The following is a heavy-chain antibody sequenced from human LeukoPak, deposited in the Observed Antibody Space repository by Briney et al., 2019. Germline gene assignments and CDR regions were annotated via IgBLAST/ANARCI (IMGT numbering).Heavy chain of an antibody. CDR1: GGTFSSYA. V-gene: IGHV1-69*04. J-gene: IGHJ5*02. CDR2: IIPLLGIA. CDR3: ARGGDYGDYNWFDP. Sequence: SVKSSCKASGGTFSSYATSWVRQAPGQGLEWMGRIIPLLGIANYAQKFPGRVTITADKSTSTAYMELSSLRSEDTAVYYCARGGDYGDYNWFDPWGQGTLVTVSS. D-gene: IGHD4-17*01.